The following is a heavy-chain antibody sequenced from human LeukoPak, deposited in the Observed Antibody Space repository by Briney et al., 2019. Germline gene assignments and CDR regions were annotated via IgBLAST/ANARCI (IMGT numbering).Heavy chain of an antibody. CDR2: MNPNSGNT. J-gene: IGHJ5*02. CDR3: ARTYSSGWYLNWFDP. D-gene: IGHD6-19*01. Sequence: ASVKVSCKASGYTFTSYDINWVRQATGQGLEWMGWMNPNSGNTGYAQKFQGRVTMTRNTSVSTAYMELSSLRSEDTAVYYCARTYSSGWYLNWFDPWGQGTLVTVSS. CDR1: GYTFTSYD. V-gene: IGHV1-8*01.